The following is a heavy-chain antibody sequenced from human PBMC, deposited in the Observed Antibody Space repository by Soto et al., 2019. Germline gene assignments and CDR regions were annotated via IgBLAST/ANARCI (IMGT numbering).Heavy chain of an antibody. D-gene: IGHD6-6*01. V-gene: IGHV1-69*05. CDR2: IITIFGTA. Sequence: QVQLVQSGAEVKKPGSSVKVSCKASGGTFSSYAISWVRQAPGQGLEWMGGIITIFGTANYAQKFQGRVTSTTDESTSTAYMELSSLRSEDTAVYYCARGIAARPVGGGGYYYGMDVWGQGTTVTVSS. J-gene: IGHJ6*02. CDR1: GGTFSSYA. CDR3: ARGIAARPVGGGGYYYGMDV.